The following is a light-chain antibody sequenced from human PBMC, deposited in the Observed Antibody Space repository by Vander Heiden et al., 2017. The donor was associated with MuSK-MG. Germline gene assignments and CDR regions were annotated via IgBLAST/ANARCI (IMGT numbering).Light chain of an antibody. J-gene: IGKJ5*01. Sequence: EIVMTQSPATLSVSPGERATLSCRASQSIGTNLAWYQQKPGQAPRLLIFGASTRATGIPARFSGSGYGTEFTLTISSRQSEDFAVYYCQQTDNWPPIMFGQGTQLEIK. CDR3: QQTDNWPPIM. V-gene: IGKV3D-15*01. CDR2: GAS. CDR1: QSIGTN.